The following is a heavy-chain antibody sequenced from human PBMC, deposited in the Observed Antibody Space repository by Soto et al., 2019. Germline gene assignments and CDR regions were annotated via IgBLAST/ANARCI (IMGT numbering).Heavy chain of an antibody. CDR2: ISYDGSNK. CDR3: AKDSVSSGWYRYYYYYGMDV. J-gene: IGHJ6*02. D-gene: IGHD6-19*01. Sequence: WSLRLSCAASVFTFSSYGMHWVRQAPGKGLEWVAVISYDGSNKYYADSVKGRFTISRDNSKNTLYLQMNSLRAEDTAVYYCAKDSVSSGWYRYYYYYGMDVWGQGTTVTVSS. V-gene: IGHV3-30*18. CDR1: VFTFSSYG.